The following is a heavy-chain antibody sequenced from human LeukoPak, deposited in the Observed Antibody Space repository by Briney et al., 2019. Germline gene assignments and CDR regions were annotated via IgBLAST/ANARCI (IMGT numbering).Heavy chain of an antibody. D-gene: IGHD1-7*01. CDR2: IYYSGST. V-gene: IGHV4-59*01. CDR1: GGSISSYY. J-gene: IGHJ5*02. Sequence: SETLSLTCTVSGGSISSYYWSWIRQPPGKGLEWIGNIYYSGSTNYNPSLKSRVTISVDTSKNQFSLKLSSVTAADTAVYYCAILYNWNYVFDPWGQGTLVTVSS. CDR3: AILYNWNYVFDP.